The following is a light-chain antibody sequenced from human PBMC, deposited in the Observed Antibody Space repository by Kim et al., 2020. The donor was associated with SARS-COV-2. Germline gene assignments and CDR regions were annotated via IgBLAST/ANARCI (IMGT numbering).Light chain of an antibody. J-gene: IGKJ1*01. CDR3: QQYGSSPWT. Sequence: EIVLTQLPGTLSLSPGERATLSCRASQSVASSYLAWYQQRTGQAPRLLIYGASRRATDIPDRFSGSESGTDFTLTISRLEPEDFAVYYCQQYGSSPWTFGQGTKVDIK. CDR1: QSVASSY. CDR2: GAS. V-gene: IGKV3-20*01.